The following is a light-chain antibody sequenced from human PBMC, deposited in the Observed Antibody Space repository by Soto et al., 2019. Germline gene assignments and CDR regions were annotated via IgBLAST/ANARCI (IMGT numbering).Light chain of an antibody. CDR3: SSYTSSSTRV. J-gene: IGLJ3*02. CDR2: EVS. Sequence: QSALTQPASVSGSPGQSITISCTGTSSDVGGYNYVSWYQQHPGKAPKLMIYEVSNRPSGVSNRSSGSKSGNTASLTISGLEADDDAYYYCSSYTSSSTRVFGGGTKLTVL. V-gene: IGLV2-14*01. CDR1: SSDVGGYNY.